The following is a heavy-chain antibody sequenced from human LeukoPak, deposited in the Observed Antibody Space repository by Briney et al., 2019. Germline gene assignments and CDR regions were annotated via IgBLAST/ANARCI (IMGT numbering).Heavy chain of an antibody. Sequence: GGSLRLSCAASGSTFSSYWMSWVRQAPGKGLEWVANIKQDGSEKYYVDSVKGRFTISRDNAKNSLYLQMNSLRAEDTAVYYCARGSRVLRFLEWLLSAFDIWGQGTMVTVSS. CDR1: GSTFSSYW. D-gene: IGHD3-3*01. CDR2: IKQDGSEK. J-gene: IGHJ3*02. CDR3: ARGSRVLRFLEWLLSAFDI. V-gene: IGHV3-7*01.